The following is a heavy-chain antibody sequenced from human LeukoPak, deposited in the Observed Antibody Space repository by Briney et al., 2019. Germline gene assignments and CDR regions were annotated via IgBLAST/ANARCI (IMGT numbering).Heavy chain of an antibody. CDR2: INHSGST. D-gene: IGHD3-22*01. CDR1: GRSFSGSY. J-gene: IGHJ3*02. Sequence: SETLSLTCAVYGRSFSGSYWSWIRQPPGRGLEWIGEINHSGSTNYNPSLQSRVTILVDTSRNQFSLTLSSVTAADTAVYYCARGRISSGLHDAFDIWGQGTMVTVSS. V-gene: IGHV4-34*01. CDR3: ARGRISSGLHDAFDI.